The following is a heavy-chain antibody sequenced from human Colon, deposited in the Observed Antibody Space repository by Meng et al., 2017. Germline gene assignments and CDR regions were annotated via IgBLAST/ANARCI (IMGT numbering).Heavy chain of an antibody. CDR2: ISSDGSST. CDR1: EFTFSSYW. D-gene: IGHD1-26*01. CDR3: AAFRSGKIDY. V-gene: IGHV3-74*01. J-gene: IGHJ4*02. Sequence: EVLRVAAGCGLVQPGGSLRLSCAASEFTFSSYWMHWVRQAPGKGLVWVSRISSDGSSTIYADSVKGRFTISRDNAKNTLSLQMNSLRAEDTAVYYCAAFRSGKIDYWGQGTLVTVSS.